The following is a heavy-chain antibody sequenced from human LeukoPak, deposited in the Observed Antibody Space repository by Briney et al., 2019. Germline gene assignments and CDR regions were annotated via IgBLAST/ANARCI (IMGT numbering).Heavy chain of an antibody. V-gene: IGHV3-43*01. J-gene: IGHJ4*02. D-gene: IGHD3-16*01. CDR2: ISWDGADT. CDR3: VAGRWGSLDEFDY. Sequence: GGSLSLSCAASGLTFEDYTMHWVRQAPGKGLEWISLISWDGADTYYADSVKGRFTISRDNTKNSLYLQMNSLRTEDIALYYCVAGRWGSLDEFDYWGQGTLVIVSS. CDR1: GLTFEDYT.